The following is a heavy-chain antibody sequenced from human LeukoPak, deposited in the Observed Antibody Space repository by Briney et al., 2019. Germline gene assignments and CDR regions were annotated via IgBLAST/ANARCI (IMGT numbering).Heavy chain of an antibody. D-gene: IGHD3-10*01. CDR2: ISSSSSTI. Sequence: QPGGSLRLSCAASGFTFSSYSMNWVRQAPGKGLEWVSYISSSSSTIYYADSVKGRFTISRDNAENSLYLQMNSLRAEDTAVYYCARSGILIGENWFDPWGQGTLVTVSS. V-gene: IGHV3-48*01. CDR1: GFTFSSYS. CDR3: ARSGILIGENWFDP. J-gene: IGHJ5*02.